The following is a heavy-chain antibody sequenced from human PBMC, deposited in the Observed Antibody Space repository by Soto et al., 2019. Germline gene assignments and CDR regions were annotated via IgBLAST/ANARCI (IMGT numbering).Heavy chain of an antibody. CDR2: IYYSGST. Sequence: SETLSLTCTVSGGSISSSSYYWGWIRQPPGKGLEWIGSIYYSGSTYYNPSLKSRVTISVDTSKNQFSLKLSSVTAADTAVYYCARLLCSGYLPPDFWFDPWGQGTLVTVSS. V-gene: IGHV4-39*01. CDR1: GGSISSSSYY. CDR3: ARLLCSGYLPPDFWFDP. J-gene: IGHJ5*02. D-gene: IGHD3-3*01.